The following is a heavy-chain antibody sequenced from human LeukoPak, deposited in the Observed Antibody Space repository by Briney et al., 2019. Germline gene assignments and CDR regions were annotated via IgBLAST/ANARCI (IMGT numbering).Heavy chain of an antibody. CDR2: ISGSGGST. CDR3: AKQSFPGGSGGTRYDY. CDR1: GFTFSSYG. Sequence: PGGSLRLSCAVSGFTFSSYGMSWVRQAQGKGLEWVSSISGSGGSTYYADSVKGRFTISRDNSKNTLYLQMNSLTAEDTAVFYCAKQSFPGGSGGTRYDYWGQGTLVTVSS. D-gene: IGHD3-10*01. J-gene: IGHJ4*02. V-gene: IGHV3-23*01.